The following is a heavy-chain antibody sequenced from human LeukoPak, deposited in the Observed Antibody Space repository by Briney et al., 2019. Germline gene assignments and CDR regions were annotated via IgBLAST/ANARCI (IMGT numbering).Heavy chain of an antibody. V-gene: IGHV4-39*01. CDR1: GGSISSSSYY. CDR3: ARRPYTSGWYYYFDY. CDR2: IYYSGST. Sequence: SEALSLTCTVSGGSISSSSYYWGWIRQPPGKGLEWIGSIYYSGSTYYNPSLKSRVTISVDTSKNQFSLRLSSVTAADTAVYYCARRPYTSGWYYYFDYWGQGTLVTVSS. J-gene: IGHJ4*02. D-gene: IGHD6-19*01.